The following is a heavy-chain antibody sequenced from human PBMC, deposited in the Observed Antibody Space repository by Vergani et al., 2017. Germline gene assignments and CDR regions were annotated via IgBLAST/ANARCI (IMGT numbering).Heavy chain of an antibody. J-gene: IGHJ4*02. D-gene: IGHD2-15*01. CDR3: ARGDLFAVVAATVDY. Sequence: QVQLVESGGGFVKPGGSLRLSCAASGFTFSDYYMSWIRPAPVQGLEWVSYISSSGSTIYDADSVKGRFTISRDNAKNSLYLQMNSLRAEDTAVYYCARGDLFAVVAATVDYWGQGTLVTVSS. CDR2: ISSSGSTI. V-gene: IGHV3-11*01. CDR1: GFTFSDYY.